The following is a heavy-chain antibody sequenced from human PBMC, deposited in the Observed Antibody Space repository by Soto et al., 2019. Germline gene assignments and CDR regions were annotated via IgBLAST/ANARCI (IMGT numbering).Heavy chain of an antibody. J-gene: IGHJ4*02. Sequence: APVKVSCKASGYTFTGYYMHWVRQAPGQGLEWMGWINPNSGGTNYAQKFQGWVTMTRDTSISTAYMELSRLRSDDTAVYYCARSTYYDFWSGEKYFDYWGQGTLVTVSS. D-gene: IGHD3-3*01. CDR1: GYTFTGYY. CDR3: ARSTYYDFWSGEKYFDY. CDR2: INPNSGGT. V-gene: IGHV1-2*04.